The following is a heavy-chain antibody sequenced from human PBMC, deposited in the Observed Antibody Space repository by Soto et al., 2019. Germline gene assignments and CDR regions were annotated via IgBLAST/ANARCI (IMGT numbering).Heavy chain of an antibody. V-gene: IGHV4-34*01. CDR1: GGSFSGYY. CDR3: ARDRFEGYGMDV. D-gene: IGHD3-16*02. CDR2: INHSGST. J-gene: IGHJ6*02. Sequence: PSETLSLTCAVYGGSFSGYYWSWIRQPPGKGLEWIGEINHSGSTNYNPSLKSRVTISVDTSKNQFSLKLSSVTAADTAVYYCARDRFEGYGMDVWGQGTTVTVSS.